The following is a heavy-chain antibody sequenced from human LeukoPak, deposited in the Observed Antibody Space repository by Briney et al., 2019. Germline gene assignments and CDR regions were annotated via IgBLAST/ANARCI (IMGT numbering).Heavy chain of an antibody. CDR1: GFTFSSYE. Sequence: GGSLRLSCAASGFTFSSYEMSWVRQAPGKGLEWVSYIATGGSAIYYADYVKGLFTISRDNAKNSLYLQMNSLRAEDMAVYYCVRGGYCSSTICYWYNAFDMWGQGTMVTVSS. CDR3: VRGGYCSSTICYWYNAFDM. CDR2: IATGGSAI. D-gene: IGHD2-2*01. J-gene: IGHJ3*02. V-gene: IGHV3-48*03.